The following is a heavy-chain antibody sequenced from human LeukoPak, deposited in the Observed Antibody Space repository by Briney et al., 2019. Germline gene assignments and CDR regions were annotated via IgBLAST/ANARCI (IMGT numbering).Heavy chain of an antibody. D-gene: IGHD3-16*01. J-gene: IGHJ3*02. CDR2: ISYDGSNQ. V-gene: IGHV3-30*18. Sequence: PGGSLRLSCAASGFTFSSYGMHWVRQAPGKGLEWVAVISYDGSNQYYADSVKGRFTISRDNSKNTLYLRMNSLRAEDTAVYYCAKDKGGGYGNDGFDIWGRGTMVTVSS. CDR3: AKDKGGGYGNDGFDI. CDR1: GFTFSSYG.